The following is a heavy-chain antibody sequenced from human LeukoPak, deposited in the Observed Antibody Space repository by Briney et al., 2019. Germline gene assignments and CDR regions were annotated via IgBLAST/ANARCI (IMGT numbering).Heavy chain of an antibody. Sequence: GGSLRLSCTASGFTFGDYAMSWFRQAPGKGLEWVSAISGSGGSTYYADSVKGRFTISRDNSKNTLYLQMNSLRAEDTAVYYCAKPSHKTRGDDYWGQGTLVTVSS. CDR1: GFTFGDYA. CDR3: AKPSHKTRGDDY. J-gene: IGHJ4*02. CDR2: ISGSGGST. V-gene: IGHV3-23*01.